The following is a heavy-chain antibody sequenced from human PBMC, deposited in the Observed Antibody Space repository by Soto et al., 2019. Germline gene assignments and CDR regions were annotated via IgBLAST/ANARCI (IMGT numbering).Heavy chain of an antibody. J-gene: IGHJ6*03. CDR3: ARREGTTSYYYYMDV. V-gene: IGHV4-59*01. D-gene: IGHD1-26*01. CDR2: IYYSGST. Sequence: SETLSLTCTVSGGSISNYYWSWIRQPPGKGLEWIGYIYYSGSTNYNPSLKSRVNISLDTSKNQFSLKLSSVIAADTAVYYCARREGTTSYYYYMDVWGKGTTVTVSS. CDR1: GGSISNYY.